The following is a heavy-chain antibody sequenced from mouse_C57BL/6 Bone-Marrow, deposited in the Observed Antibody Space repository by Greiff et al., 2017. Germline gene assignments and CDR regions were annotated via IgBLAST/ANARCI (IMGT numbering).Heavy chain of an antibody. Sequence: DVMLVESGGGLVKPGGSLKLSCAASGFTFSDYGMHWVRQAPEKGLEWVAYISSGSSTIYYADTVKGRFTIARDNAKNTLFLQVTSLRSEDTAMYYCAKNDYDKMAWFAYWGQGTLVTVSA. CDR3: AKNDYDKMAWFAY. V-gene: IGHV5-17*01. D-gene: IGHD2-4*01. CDR1: GFTFSDYG. J-gene: IGHJ3*01. CDR2: ISSGSSTI.